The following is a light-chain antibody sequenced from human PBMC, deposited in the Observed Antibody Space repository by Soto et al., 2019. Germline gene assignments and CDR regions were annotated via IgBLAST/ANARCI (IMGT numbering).Light chain of an antibody. CDR2: GAS. V-gene: IGKV3D-20*02. J-gene: IGKJ1*01. CDR3: HQRSNWPPWT. Sequence: EMVLTQSPDTLSLSPGERATLSCRASQTVSSNFLAWYQQRPGQAPRLLIYGASSRATGIPDRFSGSGSGTDFTLTISRLEPEDLAIYYCHQRSNWPPWTFGQGTKVDIK. CDR1: QTVSSNF.